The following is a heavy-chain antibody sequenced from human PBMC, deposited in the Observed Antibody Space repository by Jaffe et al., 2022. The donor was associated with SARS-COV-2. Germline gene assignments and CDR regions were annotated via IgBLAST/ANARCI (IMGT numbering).Heavy chain of an antibody. CDR3: AKARIAVAATDAFDI. CDR1: GFTFDDYA. CDR2: ISWNSGSI. Sequence: EVQLVESGGGLVQPGRSLRLSCAASGFTFDDYAMHWVRQAPGKGLEWVSGISWNSGSIGYADSVKGRFTISRDNAKNSLYLQMNSLRAEDTALYYCAKARIAVAATDAFDIWGQGTMVTVSS. V-gene: IGHV3-9*01. D-gene: IGHD6-19*01. J-gene: IGHJ3*02.